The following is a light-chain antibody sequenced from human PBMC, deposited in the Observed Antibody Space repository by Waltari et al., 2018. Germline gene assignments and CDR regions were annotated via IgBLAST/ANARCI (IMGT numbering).Light chain of an antibody. CDR2: KAS. CDR3: QQYNSYSPT. J-gene: IGKJ2*01. CDR1: QTITYS. V-gene: IGKV1-5*03. Sequence: DIQMTQSPSTLSASVGDTVTITCRASQTITYSLTWYQHKPGKAPKLLIYKASSLDSGAPSRFSGRGYGTEFTLTISNLQPDDFATYYGQQYNSYSPTFGQGTKLEIK.